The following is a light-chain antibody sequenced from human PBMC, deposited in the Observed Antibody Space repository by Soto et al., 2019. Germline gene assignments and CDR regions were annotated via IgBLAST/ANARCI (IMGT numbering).Light chain of an antibody. Sequence: QSALTQPPSASGSPGQSVTISCTGTSSDVGGYNSVSWYQQHPGKAPKLMIYDVSKRPSGVPDRFSGSKSGNTASLTVSGLQAEDEADYYCSSYVGSNNLVFGGGTKLTVL. J-gene: IGLJ3*02. V-gene: IGLV2-8*01. CDR1: SSDVGGYNS. CDR3: SSYVGSNNLV. CDR2: DVS.